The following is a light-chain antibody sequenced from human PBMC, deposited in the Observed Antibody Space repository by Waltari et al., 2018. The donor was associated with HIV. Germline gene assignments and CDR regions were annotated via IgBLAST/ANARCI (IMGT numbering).Light chain of an antibody. CDR1: YSNLGNNP. J-gene: IGLJ3*02. CDR2: DDN. V-gene: IGLV1-44*01. CDR3: AAWDDSLNGV. Sequence: QSVLTQPPSASGTPGQRVIISCSGGYSNLGNNPVNWYKHLPGTAPKLLIYDDNKRPSGVPDRFSGSKSGTSASLAIRGLQSEDEADYYCAAWDDSLNGVFGGGTKLTVL.